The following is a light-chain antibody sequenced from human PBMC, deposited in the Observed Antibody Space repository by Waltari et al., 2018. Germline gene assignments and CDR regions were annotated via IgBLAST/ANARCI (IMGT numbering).Light chain of an antibody. J-gene: IGKJ4*01. V-gene: IGKV1-13*02. Sequence: AFQLTQSPSSLSASVGARVTISCRASQGIFSALAWYQQKPGQPPKLLIYAASTLESGVPSRFSGSGSGTDFTLTISSLEAEDFATYYCQQFNTYPRTFGGGTRVDIK. CDR3: QQFNTYPRT. CDR2: AAS. CDR1: QGIFSA.